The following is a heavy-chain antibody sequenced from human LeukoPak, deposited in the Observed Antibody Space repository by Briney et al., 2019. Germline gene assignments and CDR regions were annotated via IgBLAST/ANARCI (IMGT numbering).Heavy chain of an antibody. J-gene: IGHJ6*04. V-gene: IGHV1-69*13. CDR1: RGTFSSYA. CDR2: IIPIFGTA. CDR3: ARELRGYSYGPPWYYGMDV. Sequence: ASVKVSCKASRGTFSSYAISWVRQAHGQGLEWMGGIIPIFGTANYAQKFQGRVTITADESTSTAYMELSSLRSEDTAVYYCARELRGYSYGPPWYYGMDVWGKGPTVTVSS. D-gene: IGHD5-18*01.